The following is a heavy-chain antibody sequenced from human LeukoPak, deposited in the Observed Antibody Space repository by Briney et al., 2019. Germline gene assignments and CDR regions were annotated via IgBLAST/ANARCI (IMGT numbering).Heavy chain of an antibody. CDR2: LFGGDSDT. V-gene: IGHV5-51*01. CDR3: ARMPPRLPSRPRWYFDV. CDR1: GYTFSDYY. J-gene: IGHJ2*01. Sequence: GESLKISFEASGYTFSDYYGAWVRRMPGKDLGWFGSLFGGDSDTTYSASLVGQVTMPADRPANNASLQWSSLKASDTAIYFCARMPPRLPSRPRWYFDVWGRGTLVSVSS. D-gene: IGHD1-14*01.